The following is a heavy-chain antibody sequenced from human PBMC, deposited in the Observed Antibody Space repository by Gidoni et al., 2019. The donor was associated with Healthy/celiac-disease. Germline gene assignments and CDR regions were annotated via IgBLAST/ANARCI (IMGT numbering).Heavy chain of an antibody. CDR1: DGSISSYY. V-gene: IGHV4-4*07. J-gene: IGHJ5*02. CDR2: IYTSGST. CDR3: ARELGSYNWNYVGWFDP. D-gene: IGHD1-7*01. Sequence: QVQLQESGPGLVKPSETLSLTCTVSDGSISSYYWSWIRPPAGKGLEWIGRIYTSGSTNYNPSLKSRVTMSVDTSKNQFSLKLSSVTAADTAVYYCARELGSYNWNYVGWFDPWGQGTLVTVSS.